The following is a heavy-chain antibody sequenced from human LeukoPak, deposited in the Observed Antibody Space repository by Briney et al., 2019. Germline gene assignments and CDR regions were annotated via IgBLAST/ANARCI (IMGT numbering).Heavy chain of an antibody. Sequence: EASVKVSCKASGYTFTGYYMHWVRQAPGQGLEWMGWINPNSGGTNYAQKFQGRVTMTRNTSISTAYVELSSLRSEDTAVYYCARGWRFLEWLSGYYGMDVWGQGTTVTVSS. D-gene: IGHD3-3*01. J-gene: IGHJ6*02. CDR3: ARGWRFLEWLSGYYGMDV. CDR1: GYTFTGYY. V-gene: IGHV1-2*02. CDR2: INPNSGGT.